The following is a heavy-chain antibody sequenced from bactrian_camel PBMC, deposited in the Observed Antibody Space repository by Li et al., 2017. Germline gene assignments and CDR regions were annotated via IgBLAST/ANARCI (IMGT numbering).Heavy chain of an antibody. V-gene: IGHV3S40*01. CDR2: INSGGDRT. J-gene: IGHJ4*01. Sequence: VQLVESGGGLVQPGGFLRLSCAASGFTFSSYVMSWVRQAPGKGPEWVSGINSGGDRTYCADSVKGRFTISKDNVKNTVFLQMNNLKPEDTGMYYCALGDGFSCYRPGRYVEQWGQGTQVTVS. CDR1: GFTFSSYV. CDR3: ALGDGFSCYRPGRYVEQ. D-gene: IGHD1*01.